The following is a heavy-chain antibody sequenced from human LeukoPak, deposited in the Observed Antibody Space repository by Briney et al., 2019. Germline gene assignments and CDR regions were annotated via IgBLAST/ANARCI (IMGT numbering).Heavy chain of an antibody. CDR2: INHSGST. Sequence: SETLSLTCAVYGGSFSGYYWTWNRQPPGKGLEWIGEINHSGSTNYNPSLKSRVTISVDTSENQFSLKLSSVTAADTAVYYCAREEALGSGSFDYWGQGTLVTVSS. CDR3: AREEALGSGSFDY. CDR1: GGSFSGYY. J-gene: IGHJ4*02. D-gene: IGHD1-26*01. V-gene: IGHV4-34*01.